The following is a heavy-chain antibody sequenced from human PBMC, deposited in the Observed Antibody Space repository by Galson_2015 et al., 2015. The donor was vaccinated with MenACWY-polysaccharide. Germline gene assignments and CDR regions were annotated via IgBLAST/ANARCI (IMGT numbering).Heavy chain of an antibody. V-gene: IGHV3-74*01. D-gene: IGHD2-2*01. Sequence: PGKGLVWVSRIDSDGSSTSYADSVKGRFTISRDNAKNTLYLQMNSLRAEDTAVYYCAVHCSSTSCYSPPSRLWGQGTMVTVSS. CDR2: IDSDGSST. J-gene: IGHJ3*01. CDR3: AVHCSSTSCYSPPSRL.